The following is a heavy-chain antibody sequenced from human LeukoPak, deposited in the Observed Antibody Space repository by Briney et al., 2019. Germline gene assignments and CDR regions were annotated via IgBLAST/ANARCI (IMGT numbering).Heavy chain of an antibody. CDR2: ISRSSSDT. Sequence: GGSLRLSCAASGFTFSDYYMSWIRQAPGKGLEWVSYISRSSSDTNYADSVKGQFTISRDNAKNSLYLQMNSLRAEDTAVYYCASGGPVTTYDFDYWGQGTLVTVSS. J-gene: IGHJ4*02. V-gene: IGHV3-11*06. CDR3: ASGGPVTTYDFDY. CDR1: GFTFSDYY. D-gene: IGHD4-17*01.